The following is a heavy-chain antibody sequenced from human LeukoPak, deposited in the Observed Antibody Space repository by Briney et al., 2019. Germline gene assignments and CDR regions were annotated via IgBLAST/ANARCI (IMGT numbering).Heavy chain of an antibody. CDR3: ARYQRYCSGGSCLYNWFDP. V-gene: IGHV4-4*07. CDR2: IYTSGST. Sequence: PSETLSLTCTVSVGSISSSYWSWIPQPAGKGLEWIWRIYTSGSTNYIPSLKSRVAMPVDTSKNQFSLKLSSVTAADTAVYYCARYQRYCSGGSCLYNWFDPWGQGTLLTLSS. D-gene: IGHD2-15*01. CDR1: VGSISSSY. J-gene: IGHJ5*02.